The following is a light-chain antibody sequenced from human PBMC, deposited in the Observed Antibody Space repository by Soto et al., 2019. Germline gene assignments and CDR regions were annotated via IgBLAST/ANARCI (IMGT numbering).Light chain of an antibody. V-gene: IGLV2-14*01. Sequence: QSALTQPASVSGSPGQSITISCTGTSSDIGGYNYVSWYQQHPGKAPKLMIYDVSNRPSGVSNRFSGSKSGNTASLTISGLQAEDEADYYCSSYTVGRTLFGGGTKVTVL. J-gene: IGLJ2*01. CDR2: DVS. CDR3: SSYTVGRTL. CDR1: SSDIGGYNY.